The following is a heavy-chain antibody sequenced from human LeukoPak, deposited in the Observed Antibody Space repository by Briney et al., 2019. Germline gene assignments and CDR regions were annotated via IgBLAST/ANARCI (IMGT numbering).Heavy chain of an antibody. V-gene: IGHV4-39*07. CDR1: GGSVSGTNYY. CDR2: IYYSGST. Sequence: SETLSLTCSVSGGSVSGTNYYWAWIRQPPEKGLEWIGTIYYSGSTYYNVSLKSRVTISVDTSKNQFSLKLSSVTAADTAVYYCARAYGSESYYYYYYMDVWGKGTTVTISS. J-gene: IGHJ6*03. CDR3: ARAYGSESYYYYYYMDV. D-gene: IGHD3-10*01.